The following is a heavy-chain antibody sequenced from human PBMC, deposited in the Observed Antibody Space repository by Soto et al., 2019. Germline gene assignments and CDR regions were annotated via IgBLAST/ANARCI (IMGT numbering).Heavy chain of an antibody. CDR1: GGTFSSYA. CDR2: IIPIFGTA. V-gene: IGHV1-69*13. CDR3: AIRRGGPGYCSSTSCYYYYYYGMDV. D-gene: IGHD2-2*03. J-gene: IGHJ6*02. Sequence: SVKVSCKASGGTFSSYAISWVRQAPGQGLEWMGGIIPIFGTANYAQKFQGRVTITADESTSTAYMELSSLGSEDTAVYYCAIRRGGPGYCSSTSCYYYYYYGMDVWGQGTTVTVSS.